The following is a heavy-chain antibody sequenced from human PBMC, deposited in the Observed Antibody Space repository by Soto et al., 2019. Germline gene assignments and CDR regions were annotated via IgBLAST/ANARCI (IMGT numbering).Heavy chain of an antibody. J-gene: IGHJ6*02. V-gene: IGHV1-69*01. CDR2: IIPIFGTA. D-gene: IGHD2-15*01. Sequence: VKVSCKASGGTFSSYAISWVRQAPGQGLEWMGGIIPIFGTANYAQKFQGRVTITADESTSTAYMELSSLRSEDTAVYYCASCIFDEGPYYYGMDVWGQGTTVTVSS. CDR3: ASCIFDEGPYYYGMDV. CDR1: GGTFSSYA.